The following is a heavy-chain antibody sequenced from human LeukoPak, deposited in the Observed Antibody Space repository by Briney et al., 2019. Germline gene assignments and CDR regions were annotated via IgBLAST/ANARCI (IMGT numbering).Heavy chain of an antibody. V-gene: IGHV3-21*01. CDR2: ISSSSNYI. J-gene: IGHJ4*02. CDR3: AKWKYSNSGIDDY. D-gene: IGHD6-6*01. CDR1: GFTFSSYS. Sequence: PGGSLRLSCAASGFTFSSYSMNWVRQAAGKGPEWVSCISSSSNYIYYADSVKGRFIISRDNAKNSLYLQMNSLRAEDTAVYYCAKWKYSNSGIDDYWGQGTLVTVSS.